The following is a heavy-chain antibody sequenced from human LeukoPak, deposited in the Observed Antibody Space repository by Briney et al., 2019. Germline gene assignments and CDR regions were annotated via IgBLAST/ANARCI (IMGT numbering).Heavy chain of an antibody. D-gene: IGHD3-22*01. V-gene: IGHV4-34*01. CDR1: GGSFSGYY. CDR2: INHSGST. Sequence: SETLSLTCAVYGGSFSGYYWSWIRQPPGKGLEWIGEINHSGSTNYNPSLKSRVTISVDTSKNQFSLKLSSVTAADTAVYYCARAYYYDSSGSQPEFDYWGQGTLVTVSS. J-gene: IGHJ4*02. CDR3: ARAYYYDSSGSQPEFDY.